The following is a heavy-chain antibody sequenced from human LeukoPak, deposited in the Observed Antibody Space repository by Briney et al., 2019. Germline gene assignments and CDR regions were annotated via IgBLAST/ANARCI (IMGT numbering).Heavy chain of an antibody. CDR3: ARDSTFGGVIVGDYYFDY. Sequence: GGSLRFSCAASGFTFSSYRKNWVRQAPGKGLEWVSYISSSSSTIYYADSVKGRFTISRDNAKNSLYLQMNSLRDEDTAVYYCARDSTFGGVIVGDYYFDYWGQGTLVTVSS. CDR2: ISSSSSTI. V-gene: IGHV3-48*02. D-gene: IGHD3-16*02. CDR1: GFTFSSYR. J-gene: IGHJ4*02.